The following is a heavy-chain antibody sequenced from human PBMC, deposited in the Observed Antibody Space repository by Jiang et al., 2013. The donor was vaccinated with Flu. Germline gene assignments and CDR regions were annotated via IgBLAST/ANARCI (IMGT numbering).Heavy chain of an antibody. J-gene: IGHJ4*02. CDR1: GGSIRTSSYC. Sequence: LLKPSETLSLTCTVSGGSIRTSSYCWGWIRQPPGKGLEWIASIYSSGTTYSNPSLKGQVTISVDTSRNHFSLNVSSVTAADTAVYYCARRSSGGVTGDPIDYWGQGTLVTVSS. CDR2: IYSSGTT. CDR3: ARRSSGGVTGDPIDY. V-gene: IGHV4-39*02. D-gene: IGHD3-9*01.